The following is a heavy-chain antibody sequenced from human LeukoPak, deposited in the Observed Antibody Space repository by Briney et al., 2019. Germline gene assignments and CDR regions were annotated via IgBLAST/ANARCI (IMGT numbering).Heavy chain of an antibody. J-gene: IGHJ6*02. V-gene: IGHV1-18*01. D-gene: IGHD6-19*01. CDR1: NYTFSDYD. CDR2: ISAYNGNT. CDR3: AREGSYSSGWYGSLGYYYYGMDV. Sequence: ASVTVSCKASNYTFSDYDVTWVRQAPGQGLEWMGWISAYNGNTNYAQKLQGRVTMTTDTSTSTAYMELRSLRSDDTAAYYCAREGSYSSGWYGSLGYYYYGMDVWGQGTTVTVSS.